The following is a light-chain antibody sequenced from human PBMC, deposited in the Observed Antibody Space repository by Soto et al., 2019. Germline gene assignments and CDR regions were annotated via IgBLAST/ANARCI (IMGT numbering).Light chain of an antibody. CDR3: QQYYSTPRT. J-gene: IGKJ1*01. Sequence: EIVLTQSPGTLSLSPGERATLSCRASQSVSSNLAWFQQKPGQPPRLLIYGASSRATGIPDRFSGSGSATDFTLTISSLQAEDVAVYYCQQYYSTPRTFGQGTKVDI. CDR1: QSVSSN. V-gene: IGKV3-20*01. CDR2: GAS.